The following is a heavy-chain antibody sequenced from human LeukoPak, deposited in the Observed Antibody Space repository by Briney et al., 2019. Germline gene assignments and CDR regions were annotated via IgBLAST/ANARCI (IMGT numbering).Heavy chain of an antibody. J-gene: IGHJ3*02. CDR1: GFTFSNYA. V-gene: IGHV3-23*01. CDR3: ARDKLTGNAFDI. CDR2: ISGSGDST. D-gene: IGHD3-10*01. Sequence: GGSLRLSCAVAGFTFSNYAMTWVRQAPGKGLEWVSGISGSGDSTNDPDSVKGRFTISRDNSKNTLFLQMNSLRAEDTAVYYCARDKLTGNAFDIWGQGTMVTVSS.